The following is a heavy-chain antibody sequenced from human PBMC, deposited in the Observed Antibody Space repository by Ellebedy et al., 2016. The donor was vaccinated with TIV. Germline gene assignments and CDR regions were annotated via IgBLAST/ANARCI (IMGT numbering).Heavy chain of an antibody. D-gene: IGHD2-15*01. CDR1: GYSFTTYW. CDR2: IYPGDSDT. Sequence: GESLKISCKGSGYSFTTYWIGWVRQMSGKGLEWMGIIYPGDSDTRSSPSFQGQVTISADKSISTAYLQWSSLKASDTAIYDCARVGEVAATPCSYWGQGTLVTVSS. V-gene: IGHV5-51*01. CDR3: ARVGEVAATPCSY. J-gene: IGHJ4*02.